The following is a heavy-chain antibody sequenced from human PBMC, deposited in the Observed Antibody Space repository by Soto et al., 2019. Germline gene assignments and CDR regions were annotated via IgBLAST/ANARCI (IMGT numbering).Heavy chain of an antibody. D-gene: IGHD2-15*01. CDR2: VRGDNGHT. CDR1: GYTFTTHG. V-gene: IGHV1-18*01. Sequence: QVQLVQSGAEVKKPGASVKVSCKASGYTFTTHGISWVRQVPGQGLEWMGWVRGDNGHTNYAQSLQGRVTMTPDTSTNTAYMELRSLRSDDTAVYYCARDLGYCRSGTCYREWVDPWGQGTLVTVSS. J-gene: IGHJ5*02. CDR3: ARDLGYCRSGTCYREWVDP.